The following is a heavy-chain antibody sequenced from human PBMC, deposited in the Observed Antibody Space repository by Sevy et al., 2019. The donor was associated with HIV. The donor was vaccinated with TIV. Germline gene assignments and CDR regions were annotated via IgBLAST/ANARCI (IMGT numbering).Heavy chain of an antibody. CDR3: ARDCNSNTCLWGLDV. CDR2: IKKDGSEK. V-gene: IGHV3-7*03. CDR1: GFTFSSYW. D-gene: IGHD2-2*01. Sequence: GGSLRLSCAASGFTFSSYWMTWVRQAPGKGLEWVANIKKDGSEKYYVDSVKGRFTFSRDNAKNSLFLQMNSLRAEDTAVYYCARDCNSNTCLWGLDVWGQGSTVTVSS. J-gene: IGHJ6*02.